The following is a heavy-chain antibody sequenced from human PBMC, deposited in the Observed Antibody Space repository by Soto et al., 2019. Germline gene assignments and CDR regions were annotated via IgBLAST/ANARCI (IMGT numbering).Heavy chain of an antibody. J-gene: IGHJ4*02. CDR1: GFSFNKYV. CDR2: ISNDGSNK. D-gene: IGHD2-15*01. CDR3: AKDTATAYCSGGSCYSWYYFDD. Sequence: QVQLVESGGGVVQPGRSLRLSCAASGFSFNKYVMHWVRQAPGKGLEWVAVISNDGSNKYYADSVNGRFTISRDNSKNTLYLQMNSLRADDTAVYSCAKDTATAYCSGGSCYSWYYFDDWGQGTLVTVSS. V-gene: IGHV3-30*18.